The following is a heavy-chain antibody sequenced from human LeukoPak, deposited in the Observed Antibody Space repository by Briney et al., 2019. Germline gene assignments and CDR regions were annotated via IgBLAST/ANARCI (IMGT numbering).Heavy chain of an antibody. J-gene: IGHJ4*02. D-gene: IGHD3-22*01. CDR1: GFTFSSYW. CDR3: ARDRATTTYYYDSSGYPHY. Sequence: GGSLRLSCAASGFTFSSYWMHWVRQAPGKGLVWVSRIKSDGSSTSYADSVEGRFTISRDNAENTLYLQMNSLRAEDTAVYYCARDRATTTYYYDSSGYPHYWGREPWSPSPQ. V-gene: IGHV3-74*01. CDR2: IKSDGSST.